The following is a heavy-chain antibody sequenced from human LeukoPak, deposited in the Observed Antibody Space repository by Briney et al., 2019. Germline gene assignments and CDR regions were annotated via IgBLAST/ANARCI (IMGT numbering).Heavy chain of an antibody. CDR3: ARAAGSILLDY. CDR1: GFTFSSYW. CDR2: INSDGSST. D-gene: IGHD2-2*02. V-gene: IGHV3-74*01. Sequence: GGSLRLSCAASGFTFSSYWMHWVRQAPGKGLVWVSRINSDGSSTSYADSVKGRFTISRDNAKNTLYLQMNSLRAEDTAVYYCARAAGSILLDYWGQGTLVTVSS. J-gene: IGHJ4*02.